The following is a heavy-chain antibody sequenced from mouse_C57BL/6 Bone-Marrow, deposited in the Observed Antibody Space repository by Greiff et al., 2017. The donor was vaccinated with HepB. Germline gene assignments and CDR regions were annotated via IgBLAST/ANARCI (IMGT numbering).Heavy chain of an antibody. CDR3: ARLGQLRLAFAY. D-gene: IGHD3-2*02. CDR2: IYPGDGDT. Sequence: QVQLQQSGPELVKPGASVKISCKASGYAFSSSWMNWVKQRPGKGLEWIGRIYPGDGDTNYNGKFKGKATLTADKSSSTAYMQLSSLTSEDSAVYFCARLGQLRLAFAYWGQGTLVTVSA. J-gene: IGHJ3*01. CDR1: GYAFSSSW. V-gene: IGHV1-82*01.